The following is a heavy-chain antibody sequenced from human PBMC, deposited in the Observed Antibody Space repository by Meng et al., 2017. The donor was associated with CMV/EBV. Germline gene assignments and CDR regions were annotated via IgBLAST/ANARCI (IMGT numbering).Heavy chain of an antibody. CDR1: GYTFTSYY. V-gene: IGHV1-46*01. J-gene: IGHJ4*02. Sequence: ASVKVSCKASGYTFTSYYMHWVRQAPGQGLEWMGIINPSGGSTSYAQKCQGRVTMTRDTSTSTVYMELSSLRSEDTAVYYCARDEARYYDFWSGPNWGQGTLVTVSS. D-gene: IGHD3-3*01. CDR3: ARDEARYYDFWSGPN. CDR2: INPSGGST.